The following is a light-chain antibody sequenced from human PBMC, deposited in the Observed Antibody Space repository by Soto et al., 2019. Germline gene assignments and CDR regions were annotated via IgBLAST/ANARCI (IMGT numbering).Light chain of an antibody. CDR3: SSYAGSSNV. CDR1: SSDVGGYNY. V-gene: IGLV2-8*01. Sequence: QSALTQPPSASGSPGQSVAISCTGTSSDVGGYNYVSWYQQHPGKAPKLMIYEVNKRPSGVPDRFSGAKSGNTASLTVSGLQAVDEADYYCSSYAGSSNVFGTGTKV. CDR2: EVN. J-gene: IGLJ1*01.